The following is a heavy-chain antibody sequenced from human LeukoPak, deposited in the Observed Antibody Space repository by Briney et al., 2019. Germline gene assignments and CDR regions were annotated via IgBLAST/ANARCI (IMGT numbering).Heavy chain of an antibody. CDR1: GFTFSSYE. V-gene: IGHV3-48*03. Sequence: PGGSLRLSCAASGFTFSSYEMNWVRQAPGKGLEWVSYISSSGSTIYYADSVKGRFTISRDNSKNTLYLQMNSLRAEDTAVYYCATGVDYYDSSGSPLDYWGQGTLVTVSS. CDR2: ISSSGSTI. D-gene: IGHD3-22*01. J-gene: IGHJ4*02. CDR3: ATGVDYYDSSGSPLDY.